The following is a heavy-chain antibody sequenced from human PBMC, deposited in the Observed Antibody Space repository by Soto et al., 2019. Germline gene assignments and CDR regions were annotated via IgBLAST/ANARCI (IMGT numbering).Heavy chain of an antibody. D-gene: IGHD3-22*01. V-gene: IGHV3-21*01. J-gene: IGHJ3*02. CDR2: ISSSSSYI. CDR3: ARVYYDSSGYTTGDFDI. CDR1: GFTFSSYS. Sequence: GGSLRLSCAASGFTFSSYSMNWVRQAPGKGLEWVSSISSSSSYIYYADSVKGRFTISRDNAKNSLYLQMNSLRAEDTAVYYCARVYYDSSGYTTGDFDIWGQVTMVTVSS.